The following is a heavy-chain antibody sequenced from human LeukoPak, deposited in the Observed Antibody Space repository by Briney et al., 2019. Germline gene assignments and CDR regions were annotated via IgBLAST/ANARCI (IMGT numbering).Heavy chain of an antibody. Sequence: SETLSLTCTVSGGSISSYYWSWIRQPPGKGLEWIGYIYYGGSTNYNPSLKSRVTISVDTSKNQFSLKLSSVTAADTAVYYCARGWFDPWGQGTLVTVSS. CDR3: ARGWFDP. J-gene: IGHJ5*02. CDR1: GGSISSYY. V-gene: IGHV4-59*01. CDR2: IYYGGST.